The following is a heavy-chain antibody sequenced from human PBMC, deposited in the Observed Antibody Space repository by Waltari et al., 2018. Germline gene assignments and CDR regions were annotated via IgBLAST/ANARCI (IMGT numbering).Heavy chain of an antibody. CDR1: GGSISRSSYY. J-gene: IGHJ4*02. V-gene: IGHV4-39*06. Sequence: RLQLQESGPGLVKPSETLSLTCTVSGGSISRSSYYWGWIRQPPGKGLEWIGSIYYSGSTYYNPSLKSRVTISVDTSKNQFSLKLSSVTAADTAVYYCARGLWFRELFFDYWGQGTLVTVSS. D-gene: IGHD3-10*01. CDR3: ARGLWFRELFFDY. CDR2: IYYSGST.